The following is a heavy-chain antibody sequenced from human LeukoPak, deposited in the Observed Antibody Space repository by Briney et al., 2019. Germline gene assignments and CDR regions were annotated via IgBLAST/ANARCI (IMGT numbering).Heavy chain of an antibody. CDR3: ARDSGTTGEVKFDP. J-gene: IGHJ5*02. Sequence: PSETLSLTCTVSGGSISSYYWSWIRQPPGKGLEWIGYIYYSGSTNYNPSLKSRVTISVDTSKNQFSLTLSSVSAADTAVYYCARDSGTTGEVKFDPWGQGTLVTASS. D-gene: IGHD3-10*01. CDR2: IYYSGST. V-gene: IGHV4-59*12. CDR1: GGSISSYY.